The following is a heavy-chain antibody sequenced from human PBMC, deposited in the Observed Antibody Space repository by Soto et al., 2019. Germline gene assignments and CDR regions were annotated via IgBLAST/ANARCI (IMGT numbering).Heavy chain of an antibody. CDR1: GFSLSTTGVS. D-gene: IGHD2-21*01. CDR2: IYWDDDK. J-gene: IGHJ4*02. CDR3: GRRPNSDSFDY. Sequence: SGPTLVNPTQTLTLTCTFSGFSLSTTGVSVGWIRQPPGKALEWLALIYWDDDKRYSPSLRTRLTVTKDTSKNQVVLTMTNMDPVDTATYYCGRRPNSDSFDYWGQGTLGTVSS. V-gene: IGHV2-5*02.